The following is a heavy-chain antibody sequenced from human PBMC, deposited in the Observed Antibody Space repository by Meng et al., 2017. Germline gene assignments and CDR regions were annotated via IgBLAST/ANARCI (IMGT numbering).Heavy chain of an antibody. CDR1: GGSISSSSYY. CDR2: IYYSGST. V-gene: IGHV4-39*07. J-gene: IGHJ6*02. CDR3: ARDPVSSGWYWGKVYYYGMDV. Sequence: SETLSLTCTVSGGSISSSSYYWGWIRQPPGKGLEWIGSIYYSGSTYYNPSLKSRVTISVDTSKNQFSLKLSSVTAADTAVYYCARDPVSSGWYWGKVYYYGMDVWGQGTTVTVSS. D-gene: IGHD6-19*01.